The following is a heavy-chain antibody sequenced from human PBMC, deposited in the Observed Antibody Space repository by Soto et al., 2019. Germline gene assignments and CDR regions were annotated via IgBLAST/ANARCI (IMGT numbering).Heavy chain of an antibody. Sequence: PGESLKISCKGSGYSFTSYWIGWVRQMPGKGLEWMGIIYPGDSDTRYSPSFQGQATISADKSISTAYLQWSSLKASDTAMYYCVRHAKYGSRSYYYYYYGMDVWGQGTTVTVSS. CDR1: GYSFTSYW. V-gene: IGHV5-51*01. CDR2: IYPGDSDT. CDR3: VRHAKYGSRSYYYYYYGMDV. D-gene: IGHD3-10*01. J-gene: IGHJ6*02.